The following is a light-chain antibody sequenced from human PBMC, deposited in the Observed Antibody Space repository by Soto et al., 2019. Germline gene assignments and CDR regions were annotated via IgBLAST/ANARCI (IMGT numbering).Light chain of an antibody. CDR1: ESITTW. Sequence: DIQMTQCPSTVSTYVGNSVPINFXASESITTWLAWYQQRPGKAPKLLIYDVSSLQSGVPSRFSGSGSGTDFTLTISSLQPEDFATYYCQQANSFPLTFGQGTRLEIK. CDR3: QQANSFPLT. J-gene: IGKJ5*01. V-gene: IGKV1-12*01. CDR2: DVS.